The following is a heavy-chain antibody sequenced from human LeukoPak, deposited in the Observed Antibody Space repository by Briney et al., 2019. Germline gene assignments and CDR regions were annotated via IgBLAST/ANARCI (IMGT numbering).Heavy chain of an antibody. J-gene: IGHJ4*02. CDR3: ARDRKDYGDAIDY. D-gene: IGHD4-17*01. Sequence: SQTLSLTCAVSGGPISSGGYSWSWIRQPPGKGLEWIGYIYHSGSTYYNPSLKSRVTISVDRSKNQFSLKLSSVTAADTAVYYCARDRKDYGDAIDYWGQGTLVTVSS. CDR1: GGPISSGGYS. CDR2: IYHSGST. V-gene: IGHV4-30-2*01.